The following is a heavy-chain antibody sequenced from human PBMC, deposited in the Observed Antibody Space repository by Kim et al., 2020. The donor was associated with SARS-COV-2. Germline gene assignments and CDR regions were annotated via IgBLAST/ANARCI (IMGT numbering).Heavy chain of an antibody. J-gene: IGHJ5*02. Sequence: ASVKVSCKASGNSFTGYYLHWVRQAPGQGLEWMGWINPNNGGTDYAQIFQGRVTLTRDTSLSTDYMELSRLRSDDTAVYYCARGRMAARIRNWFDPWGQGTLVTVSS. CDR3: ARGRMAARIRNWFDP. D-gene: IGHD6-6*01. CDR1: GNSFTGYY. V-gene: IGHV1-2*02. CDR2: INPNNGGT.